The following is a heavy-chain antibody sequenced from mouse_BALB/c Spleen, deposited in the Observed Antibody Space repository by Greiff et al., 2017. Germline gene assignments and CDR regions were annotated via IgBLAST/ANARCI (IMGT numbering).Heavy chain of an antibody. J-gene: IGHJ4*01. CDR3: AKHRSTMVTTLYYYAMDY. D-gene: IGHD2-1*01. V-gene: IGHV2-6-5*01. Sequence: VKLEESGPGLVAPSQSLSITCTVSGFSLTDYGVSWIRQPPGKGLEWLGVIWGGGSTYYNSALKSRLSISKDNSKSQVFLKMNSLQTDDTAMYYCAKHRSTMVTTLYYYAMDYWGQGTSVTVSS. CDR2: IWGGGST. CDR1: GFSLTDYG.